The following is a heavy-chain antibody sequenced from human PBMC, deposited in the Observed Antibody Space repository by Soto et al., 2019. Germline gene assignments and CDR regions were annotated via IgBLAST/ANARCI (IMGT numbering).Heavy chain of an antibody. D-gene: IGHD3-22*01. Sequence: GASVKVSCKASGGTFSSYAISWVRQAPGQGLEWMGGIIPIFGTANYAQKFQGRVTITADESTSTAYMELSRLRSEDTAVYYCASGYYDSSGYYPLFDYWGQGTLVTVSS. CDR3: ASGYYDSSGYYPLFDY. J-gene: IGHJ4*02. V-gene: IGHV1-69*13. CDR2: IIPIFGTA. CDR1: GGTFSSYA.